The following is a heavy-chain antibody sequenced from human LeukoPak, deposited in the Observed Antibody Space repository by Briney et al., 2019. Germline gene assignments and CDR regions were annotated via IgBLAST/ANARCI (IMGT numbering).Heavy chain of an antibody. CDR3: AFWAYCDSSGHLRYFDL. V-gene: IGHV1-69*05. CDR2: IIPIFGTA. D-gene: IGHD3-22*01. CDR1: GGTFISYA. Sequence: SVKVSCKASGGTFISYAISWVRQAPGQGLEWMGGIIPIFGTANYAQKFQGRVTITTDESTSTAYMELSSLRSEDTAVYYCAFWAYCDSSGHLRYFDLWGRGTLVTVSS. J-gene: IGHJ2*01.